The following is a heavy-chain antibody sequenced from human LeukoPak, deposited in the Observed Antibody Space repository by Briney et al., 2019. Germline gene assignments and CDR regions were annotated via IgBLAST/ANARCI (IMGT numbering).Heavy chain of an antibody. D-gene: IGHD2-8*01. Sequence: GSLRLSCAASGFTFSSYEMNWVRQPPGKGLEWIGEINHSGSTNYNPSLKSRLTISVDTSKNQFSLKLSSVTAADTAVYYCARGDRPREIPPLIRKKNAFDIWGQGTMVTVSS. CDR2: INHSGST. J-gene: IGHJ3*02. V-gene: IGHV4-34*01. CDR1: GFTFSSYE. CDR3: ARGDRPREIPPLIRKKNAFDI.